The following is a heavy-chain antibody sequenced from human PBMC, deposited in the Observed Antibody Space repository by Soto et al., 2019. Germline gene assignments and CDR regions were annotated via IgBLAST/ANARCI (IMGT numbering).Heavy chain of an antibody. D-gene: IGHD1-1*01. CDR3: ARGRYGYY. CDR2: ISAHNGNT. V-gene: IGHV1-18*01. Sequence: QVHLVQSGAEVKKPGASVKVSCKGSGYAFTTYGITWVRQAPGQGLEWMGWISAHNGNTNYAQKLQGRVTVTRDTSTSTAYMELRSLRSADTAVYYCARGRYGYYWGQGALVTVSS. J-gene: IGHJ4*02. CDR1: GYAFTTYG.